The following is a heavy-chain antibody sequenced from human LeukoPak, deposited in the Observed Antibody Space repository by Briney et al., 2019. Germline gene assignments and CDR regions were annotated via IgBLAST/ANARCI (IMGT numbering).Heavy chain of an antibody. CDR1: GGSISSGHY. V-gene: IGHV4-38-2*02. J-gene: IGHJ6*03. CDR3: ARGSDYMDV. CDR2: MYRSGST. Sequence: PSETLSLTCTVSGGSISSGHYWGWIRQPPGEGLEWIGIMYRSGSTYYNPSLKSRVTISVDTSKNQFSLNLSSVTAADTAVYYCARGSDYMDVWGKGTTVTVSS.